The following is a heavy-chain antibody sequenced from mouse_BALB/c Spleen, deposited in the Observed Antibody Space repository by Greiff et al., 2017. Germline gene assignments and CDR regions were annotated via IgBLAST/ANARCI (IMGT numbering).Heavy chain of an antibody. V-gene: IGHV1S16*01. J-gene: IGHJ1*01. D-gene: IGHD4-1*01. Sequence: VQLQQSGAELVRSGASVKLSCTASGFNIKDYYMYWVKQRPGQGLEWIGGINPSNGGTNFNEKFKSKATLTVDKSSSTAYMQLSSLTSEDSAVYYCITGTRWYFDVWGAGTTVTVSS. CDR3: ITGTRWYFDV. CDR2: INPSNGGT. CDR1: GFNIKDYY.